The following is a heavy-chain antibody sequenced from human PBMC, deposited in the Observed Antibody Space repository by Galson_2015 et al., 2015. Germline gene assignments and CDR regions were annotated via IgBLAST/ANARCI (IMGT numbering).Heavy chain of an antibody. CDR2: ISGSGGST. CDR3: AKDWWEDIVVVVATHDAFDI. V-gene: IGHV3-23*01. J-gene: IGHJ3*02. CDR1: GFTFSSYA. Sequence: SLRLSCAASGFTFSSYAMSWVRQAPGKGLEWVSAISGSGGSTYYADSVKGRFTISRGNSKNTLYLQMNSLRAEDTAVYYCAKDWWEDIVVVVATHDAFDIWGQGTMVTVSS. D-gene: IGHD2-15*01.